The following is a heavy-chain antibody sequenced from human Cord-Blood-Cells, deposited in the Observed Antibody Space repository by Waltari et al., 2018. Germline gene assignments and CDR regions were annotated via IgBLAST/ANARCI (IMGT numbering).Heavy chain of an antibody. Sequence: QITLKESGPTLVKPTQTLTLTCTFSGFSLSTSGVGVGWIRQPPGKALEWLALIYWEYDKRYSPSLKSRLTITKDTAKNQGVLTRTNMDPVDTATYYCAHRRDISPPDYWGQGTLVTVAS. CDR2: IYWEYDK. V-gene: IGHV2-5*02. J-gene: IGHJ4*02. CDR3: AHRRDISPPDY. CDR1: GFSLSTSGVG.